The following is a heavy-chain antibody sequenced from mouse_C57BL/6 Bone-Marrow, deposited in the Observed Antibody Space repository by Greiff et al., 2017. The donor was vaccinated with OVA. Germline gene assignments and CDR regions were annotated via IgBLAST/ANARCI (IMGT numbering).Heavy chain of an antibody. Sequence: EVKLMESGPGLVKPSQSLSLTCSVTGYSITSGYYWNWIRQFPGNKLEWMGYISYDGSNNYNPSLKNRISITRDTSKNQFFLKLNSVTTEDTATYYCARGGNYSNYVMDYWGQGTSVTVSS. J-gene: IGHJ4*01. D-gene: IGHD2-5*01. CDR3: ARGGNYSNYVMDY. CDR1: GYSITSGYY. V-gene: IGHV3-6*01. CDR2: ISYDGSN.